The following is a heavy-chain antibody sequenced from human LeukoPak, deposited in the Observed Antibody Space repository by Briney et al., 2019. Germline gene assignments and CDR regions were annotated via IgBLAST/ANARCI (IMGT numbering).Heavy chain of an antibody. Sequence: GRSLRLSCAASGFTFSSYAMPWVHQAPGKGLEWVAVISYDGSNKYYADSEKGRFTISRDNSKNTLYLQMNSLGAEDTAVYYCARTRRYYYYYGMDVWGQGTTVTVSS. J-gene: IGHJ6*02. V-gene: IGHV3-30-3*01. CDR3: ARTRRYYYYYGMDV. CDR1: GFTFSSYA. CDR2: ISYDGSNK.